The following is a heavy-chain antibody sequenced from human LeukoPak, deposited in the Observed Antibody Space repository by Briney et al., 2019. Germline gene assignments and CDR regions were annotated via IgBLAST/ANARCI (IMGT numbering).Heavy chain of an antibody. V-gene: IGHV3-21*01. CDR1: GFTFSSYS. CDR3: ARAGITILGVGSRGAFDI. D-gene: IGHD3-3*01. CDR2: ISSSSSYI. J-gene: IGHJ3*02. Sequence: AGGSLKLSCAASGFTFSSYSMNWVRQAPGKGLEWVSSISSSSSYIYYADSVKGRFTISRDNAKNSLYLQMNSLRAEDTAVYYCARAGITILGVGSRGAFDIWGQGTMVTVSS.